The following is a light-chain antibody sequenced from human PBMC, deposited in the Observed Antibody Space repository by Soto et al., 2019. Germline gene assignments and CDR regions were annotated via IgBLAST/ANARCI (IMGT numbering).Light chain of an antibody. CDR1: QSVSSSY. CDR3: QQRSNWPIT. V-gene: IGKV3D-20*02. J-gene: IGKJ5*01. Sequence: ETVMTQSPATLSLSPGDRATLSCRASQSVSSSYLAWYQQKPGQAPRLLIYDASNRATGIPARFSGSGSGTDFTLTISSLEPEDFAVYYCQQRSNWPITFGQGTRLEIK. CDR2: DAS.